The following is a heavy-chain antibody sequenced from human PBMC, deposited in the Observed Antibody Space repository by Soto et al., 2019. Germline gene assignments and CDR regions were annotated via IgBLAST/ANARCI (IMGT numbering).Heavy chain of an antibody. J-gene: IGHJ3*02. CDR2: IIPIFGTA. V-gene: IGHV1-69*06. CDR3: ARVAQDIVVVVAATRGAAFDI. D-gene: IGHD2-15*01. Sequence: QVQLVQSGAEVKKPGSSVKVSCKASGGTFSSYAISWVRQAPGQGLEWMGGIIPIFGTANYAQKFQGRVTMTAEKSTRTAYMEVSSLRSEDTAVYYCARVAQDIVVVVAATRGAAFDIWGQGTMVTVSS. CDR1: GGTFSSYA.